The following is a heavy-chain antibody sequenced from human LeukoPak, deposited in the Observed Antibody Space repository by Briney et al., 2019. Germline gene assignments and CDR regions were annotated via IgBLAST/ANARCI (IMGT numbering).Heavy chain of an antibody. CDR2: IYHSGST. Sequence: PSETLSLTCTVSGYSISSGYYWGWIRPPPGKGLEWIGSIYHSGSTYYNPSLKSRVTISVDTSKNQFSLKLSSVTAADTAVYYCARAEYSSSWFLNWFDPWGQGTLVTVSS. D-gene: IGHD6-13*01. CDR3: ARAEYSSSWFLNWFDP. J-gene: IGHJ5*02. CDR1: GYSISSGYY. V-gene: IGHV4-38-2*02.